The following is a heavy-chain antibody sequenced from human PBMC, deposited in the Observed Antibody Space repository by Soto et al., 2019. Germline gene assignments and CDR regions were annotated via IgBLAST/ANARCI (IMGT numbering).Heavy chain of an antibody. CDR2: IFPVDSDT. J-gene: IGHJ4*02. D-gene: IGHD5-18*01. CDR3: AIRGYSYGYSFSY. Sequence: GESLKISCKASGYTFTSYWIAWVRQMPGKGLEWMGIIFPVDSDTTYSPSFQGQVTISADRSITTAYVQWSSLKASDTAMYYCAIRGYSYGYSFSYWGQGTLVTVSS. V-gene: IGHV5-51*01. CDR1: GYTFTSYW.